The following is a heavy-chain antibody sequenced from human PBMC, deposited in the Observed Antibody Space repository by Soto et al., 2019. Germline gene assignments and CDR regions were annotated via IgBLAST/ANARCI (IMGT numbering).Heavy chain of an antibody. J-gene: IGHJ4*02. CDR3: AREPPYPSYCSSTSCYGDYFDY. D-gene: IGHD2-2*01. Sequence: PSETLSLTCAFYGGSFSGYYWTWIRQPPGTGLEWIGEINHSGSTNYNPSLKSRVTISVDNSKNTLYLQMNSLRAEDTAVYYCAREPPYPSYCSSTSCYGDYFDYWGQGTLVTVSS. CDR1: GGSFSGYY. V-gene: IGHV4-34*01. CDR2: INHSGST.